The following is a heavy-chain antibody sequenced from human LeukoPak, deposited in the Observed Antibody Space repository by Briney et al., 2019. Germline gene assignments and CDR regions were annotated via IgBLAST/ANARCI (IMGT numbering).Heavy chain of an antibody. CDR2: ISYDGSNK. CDR1: GFTFSSYG. J-gene: IGHJ4*02. V-gene: IGHV3-30*18. D-gene: IGHD6-19*01. Sequence: GGSPRLSCAASGFTFSSYGMHWVRQAPGKGLEWVAVISYDGSNKYYADSVKGRFTISRDNSKNTLYLQMNSLRAEDTAVYYCAKDSSGWLGYWGQGTLVTVSS. CDR3: AKDSSGWLGY.